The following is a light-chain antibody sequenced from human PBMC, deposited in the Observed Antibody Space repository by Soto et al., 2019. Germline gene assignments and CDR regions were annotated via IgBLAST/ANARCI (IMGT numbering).Light chain of an antibody. CDR1: SSNVGTDYV. CDR2: GNS. V-gene: IGLV1-40*01. CDR3: QSYDNILSGSNL. Sequence: QAVVTQPPSVSGAPGQRVTISCTGTSSNVGTDYVVHWYQHLPGAAPKLLIYGNSNRLSGVPDRFSGSKSGTSASLVITGLQAEDEAVYYCQSYDNILSGSNLFGGGTKLTVL. J-gene: IGLJ2*01.